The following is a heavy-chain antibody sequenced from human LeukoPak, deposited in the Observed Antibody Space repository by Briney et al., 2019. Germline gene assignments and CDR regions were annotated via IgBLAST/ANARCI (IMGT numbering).Heavy chain of an antibody. D-gene: IGHD2-2*01. Sequence: PSETLSLTCTVSGGSISGYYWSWIRQPPGKGLEFIGYIYYSGSTNYNPSLKSRVTISVDTSKNQFSLKLSSVTAADTAVYYCARHYTLPAATTFDIWGQGTMVTVSS. CDR1: GGSISGYY. CDR2: IYYSGST. J-gene: IGHJ3*02. V-gene: IGHV4-59*01. CDR3: ARHYTLPAATTFDI.